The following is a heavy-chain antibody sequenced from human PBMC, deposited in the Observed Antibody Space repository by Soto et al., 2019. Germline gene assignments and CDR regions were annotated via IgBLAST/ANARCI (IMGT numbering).Heavy chain of an antibody. D-gene: IGHD4-17*01. CDR1: GGSISSSSYY. CDR3: ARQRTTVTTRPVYFDY. Sequence: LSLTCTVSGGSISSSSYYWGWIRHPPGKGLEWIGSIYYSGSTYYNPSLKSRVTISVVTSKNQFSLKLTSVTAADTAVYYCARQRTTVTTRPVYFDYWGQGTLVTVSS. CDR2: IYYSGST. V-gene: IGHV4-39*01. J-gene: IGHJ4*02.